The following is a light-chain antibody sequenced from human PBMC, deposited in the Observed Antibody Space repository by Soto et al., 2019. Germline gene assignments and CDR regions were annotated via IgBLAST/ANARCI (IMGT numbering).Light chain of an antibody. CDR2: EES. CDR1: QRVPNN. V-gene: IGKV1-9*01. Sequence: DIHLTQSPSFLSASVGDRVTITYRPSQRVPNNLAWYQQKPGKPPKLLIYEESTLHSGVPSRFSGRKSGTQFTLTIDSLQPEDFATYYCQQVKTYPRTFGGGTKVDI. CDR3: QQVKTYPRT. J-gene: IGKJ4*01.